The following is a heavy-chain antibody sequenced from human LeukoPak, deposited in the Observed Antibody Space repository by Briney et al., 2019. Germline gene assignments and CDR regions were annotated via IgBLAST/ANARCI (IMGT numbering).Heavy chain of an antibody. CDR2: IYYSGST. D-gene: IGHD5-24*01. CDR1: GGSIISSSYF. J-gene: IGHJ4*02. Sequence: SETLSLTCTVSGGSIISSSYFWGWIRQPPEKGLEWIGSIYYSGSTYYNPSLKSRVTISVDTSKNQFSLRLSSVTAADTAVYYCARLWKDGPQTFDYWGQGTLVTVSS. V-gene: IGHV4-39*01. CDR3: ARLWKDGPQTFDY.